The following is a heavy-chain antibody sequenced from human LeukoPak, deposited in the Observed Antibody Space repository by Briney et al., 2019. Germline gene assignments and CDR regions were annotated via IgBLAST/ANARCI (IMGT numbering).Heavy chain of an antibody. CDR1: GYTFTSYA. Sequence: ASVTVSCKATGYTFTSYAMHWVRQAPGQRLQWMGWINAGNGNTKYSQKFQGRVTITRDTSASTAYMELSSLRSEDTAVYYCARDRYSSGWPFDYWGQGTLVTVSS. J-gene: IGHJ4*02. V-gene: IGHV1-3*01. CDR2: INAGNGNT. D-gene: IGHD6-19*01. CDR3: ARDRYSSGWPFDY.